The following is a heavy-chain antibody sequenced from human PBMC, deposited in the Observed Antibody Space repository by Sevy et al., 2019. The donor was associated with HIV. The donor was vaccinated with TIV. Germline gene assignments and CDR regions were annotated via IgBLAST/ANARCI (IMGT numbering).Heavy chain of an antibody. CDR3: ARLRGGYVYGWFYYYMDV. Sequence: SETLSLTCSVTGGSIRRGDYFWGWIRQSPGKGLEWIGSITDSGSTYYNPSLKSRVTMSVDTSKNQFSLKLSSVTAADTAVDYCARLRGGYVYGWFYYYMDVWGKGTMVTVSS. D-gene: IGHD2-8*02. V-gene: IGHV4-39*01. CDR2: ITDSGST. J-gene: IGHJ6*03. CDR1: GGSIRRGDYF.